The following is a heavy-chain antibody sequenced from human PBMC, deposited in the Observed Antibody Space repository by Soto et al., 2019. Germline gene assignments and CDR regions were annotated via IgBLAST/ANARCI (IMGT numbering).Heavy chain of an antibody. CDR2: IKTNGTST. CDR1: GFTLSSCW. J-gene: IGHJ4*02. Sequence: EVQLVESGGGLVQPGGSLRLSCAASGFTLSSCWMHWVRQAPGKGLVWVSRIKTNGTSTSYADSVKGRSTISRDNPNNTLYLQSNGLRAEDTGINYCESERDIYGHAVFASGGQGTLVTVSS. CDR3: ESERDIYGHAVFAS. V-gene: IGHV3-74*01. D-gene: IGHD2-15*01.